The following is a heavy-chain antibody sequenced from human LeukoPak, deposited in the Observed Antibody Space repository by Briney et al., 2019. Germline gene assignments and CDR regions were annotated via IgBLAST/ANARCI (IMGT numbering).Heavy chain of an antibody. Sequence: ASVKVSCKASGYTFTSYAVNWVRQAPGQGLEWMGWINTNTGNPTYAQGFTGRFVFSLDTSVSTAYLQISSLKVEDTAVYYCARVSVAGPFDYWGQGTLVTVSS. J-gene: IGHJ4*02. CDR3: ARVSVAGPFDY. CDR1: GYTFTSYA. V-gene: IGHV7-4-1*02. CDR2: INTNTGNP. D-gene: IGHD6-19*01.